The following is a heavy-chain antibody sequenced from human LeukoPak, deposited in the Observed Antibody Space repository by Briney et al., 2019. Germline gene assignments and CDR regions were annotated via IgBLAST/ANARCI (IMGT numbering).Heavy chain of an antibody. D-gene: IGHD2-15*01. J-gene: IGHJ3*02. CDR3: ARDLGIFFDAFDI. V-gene: IGHV3-11*04. CDR1: GFTFGDYY. Sequence: PGGSLRLSCAASGFTFGDYYMSWIRQAPGQGLEWVSYISSSGSTIYYADSVKGRFTISRDNAKNSLYLQMNSLRAEDTAVYYCARDLGIFFDAFDIWGQGTMVTVSS. CDR2: ISSSGSTI.